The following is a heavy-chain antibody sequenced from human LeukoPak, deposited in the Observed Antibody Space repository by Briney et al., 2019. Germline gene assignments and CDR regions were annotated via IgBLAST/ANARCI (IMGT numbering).Heavy chain of an antibody. D-gene: IGHD4-23*01. CDR2: IDPSDSYT. J-gene: IGHJ4*02. CDR1: GYSFTSYW. CDR3: ARAPGGNSGADY. V-gene: IGHV5-10-1*01. Sequence: GESLKISCKGSGYSFTSYWISWVRQMPGKGLEWMGRIDPSDSYTNYSPSFQGHVTISADKSVSTAYLQWSSLKASDTAMYYCARAPGGNSGADYWGQGTLVTVSS.